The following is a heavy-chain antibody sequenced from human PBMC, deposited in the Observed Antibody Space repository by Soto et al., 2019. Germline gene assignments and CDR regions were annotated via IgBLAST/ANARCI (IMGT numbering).Heavy chain of an antibody. CDR2: ISYDGSNK. V-gene: IGHV3-30*18. J-gene: IGHJ4*02. CDR3: AKDYSGPFDY. CDR1: GFTFSSYG. Sequence: GGSLRLSCAASGFTFSSYGMHWVRQAPGKGLEWVAVISYDGSNKYYADSVKGRFTVSRDNSKNTLNLQMNSLRAEDTAVYSCAKDYSGPFDYWGQGTLVTVSS. D-gene: IGHD2-15*01.